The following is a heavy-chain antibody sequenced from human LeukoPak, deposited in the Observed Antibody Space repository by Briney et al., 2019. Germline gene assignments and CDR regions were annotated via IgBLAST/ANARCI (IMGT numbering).Heavy chain of an antibody. V-gene: IGHV1-69*01. CDR1: GGTFSHYA. Sequence: ASVKVSCKASGGTFSHYAITWVRQAPGQGLEWMGDIIPIFGTANYAQKFQGRVTITADETTGTAYMEVSSLRSEDTAFYYCAIHPENYYDSGGYSFDIWGQGTMVTVSS. CDR2: IIPIFGTA. D-gene: IGHD3-22*01. J-gene: IGHJ3*02. CDR3: AIHPENYYDSGGYSFDI.